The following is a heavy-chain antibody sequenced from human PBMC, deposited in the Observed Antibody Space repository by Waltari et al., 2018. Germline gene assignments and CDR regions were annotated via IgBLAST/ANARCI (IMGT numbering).Heavy chain of an antibody. CDR2: ISFDGKNK. Sequence: QVHLVESGGGVVQPGRSLRPPCAASGISFSSYAMYWVRQAPGKGLEWAAVISFDGKNKYYADSVKGRFAISRDDSKNTLYLQMNSLRTEDTAVYYCATDGTDCSTTSCYFGGIDVWGQGTTVTVSS. V-gene: IGHV3-30*09. D-gene: IGHD2-2*01. J-gene: IGHJ6*02. CDR3: ATDGTDCSTTSCYFGGIDV. CDR1: GISFSSYA.